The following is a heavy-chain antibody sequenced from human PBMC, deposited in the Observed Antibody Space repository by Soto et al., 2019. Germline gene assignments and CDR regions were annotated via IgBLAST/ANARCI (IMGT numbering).Heavy chain of an antibody. J-gene: IGHJ4*02. CDR1: GDSFTNTNW. V-gene: IGHV4-4*02. D-gene: IGHD3-3*01. CDR3: AKRSIRIIRSLEQI. CDR2: LYHSGAT. Sequence: QVQLQESRPGLLKPSETLSLTCTVSGDSFTNTNWWSWVRQSPGQGLEWIGELYHSGATYYNPSPQRLLTKVIDKSKSEFALQVNTLTAADTAVYFGAKRSIRIIRSLEQIWGQGTLFTV.